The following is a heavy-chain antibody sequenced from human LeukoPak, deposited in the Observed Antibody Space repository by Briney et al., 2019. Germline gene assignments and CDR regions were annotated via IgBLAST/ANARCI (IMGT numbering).Heavy chain of an antibody. CDR2: TYYRSKWYN. V-gene: IGHV6-1*01. D-gene: IGHD3-16*01. CDR1: GDSVSTNSIA. Sequence: SQTFSVNCAIYGDSVSTNSIAWNWLRQSQSRGLEWLGRTYYRSKWYNDYAVSVKSRITVNPDTSKNQFSLQLNSVTPDDTAIYYCAREDLGAAYFDFWGQGTLVTVSS. CDR3: AREDLGAAYFDF. J-gene: IGHJ4*02.